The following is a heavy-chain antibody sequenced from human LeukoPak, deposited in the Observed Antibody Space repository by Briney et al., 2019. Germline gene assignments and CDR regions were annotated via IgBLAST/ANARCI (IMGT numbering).Heavy chain of an antibody. V-gene: IGHV3-48*04. D-gene: IGHD3-10*01. J-gene: IGHJ5*02. Sequence: GGSLRLSCAASGFTFGSYSMNWVRQAPGKGLEWVSYISSSSSTIYYADSVKGRFTISRDNAKNSLYLQMNSLRAEDTAVYYCARDSRGGWFDPWGQGTLVTVSS. CDR3: ARDSRGGWFDP. CDR2: ISSSSSTI. CDR1: GFTFGSYS.